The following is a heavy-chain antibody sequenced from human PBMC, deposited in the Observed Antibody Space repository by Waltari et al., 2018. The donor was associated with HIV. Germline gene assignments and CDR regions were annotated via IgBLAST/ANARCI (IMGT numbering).Heavy chain of an antibody. J-gene: IGHJ5*02. V-gene: IGHV1-46*01. CDR1: GYTFTSDY. Sequence: QVQLVQSGAEVKKPGASVTVSCKASGYTFTSDYMHWVRQAPGQGLEWMGIINPSGGSTSYAQKFQGRVTMTRDTSTSTVYMELSSLRSDYCARDLQQLVHEGFDPWGQGTLVTVSS. CDR2: INPSGGST. D-gene: IGHD6-6*01. CDR3: QLVHEGFDP.